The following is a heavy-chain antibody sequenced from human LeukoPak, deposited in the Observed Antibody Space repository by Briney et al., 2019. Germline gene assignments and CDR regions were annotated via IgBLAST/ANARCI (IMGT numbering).Heavy chain of an antibody. CDR2: IYYSGST. J-gene: IGHJ6*03. CDR1: GGSISSSSYY. CDR3: ARGTTYYDILTGYVDYYYYMDV. V-gene: IGHV4-39*01. D-gene: IGHD3-9*01. Sequence: SETLSLTCTVSGGSISSSSYYWGWIRQSPGKGLEWIGYIYYSGSTYYNPSLKSRVTISVDTSKSQFSLKLSSVTAADTAVYYCARGTTYYDILTGYVDYYYYMDVWGKGTTVTVSS.